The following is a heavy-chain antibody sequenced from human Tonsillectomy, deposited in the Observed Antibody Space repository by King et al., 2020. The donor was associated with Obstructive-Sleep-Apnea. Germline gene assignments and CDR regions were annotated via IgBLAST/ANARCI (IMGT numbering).Heavy chain of an antibody. CDR3: AHRTIYDILTGYLF. D-gene: IGHD3-9*01. Sequence: ITLKESGPTLVKPTQTLTLTCTFSGFSLSTIGVGVGWIRQPPVKALEWLALIYWDDDKRYSPSLKSRLTITKDTSKNQVVLTMTNMDPVDTATYYCAHRTIYDILTGYLFWGQGTLVTVSS. CDR1: GFSLSTIGVG. V-gene: IGHV2-5*02. CDR2: IYWDDDK. J-gene: IGHJ4*02.